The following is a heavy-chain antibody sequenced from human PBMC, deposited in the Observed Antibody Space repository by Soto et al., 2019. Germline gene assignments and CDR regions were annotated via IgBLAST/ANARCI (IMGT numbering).Heavy chain of an antibody. CDR2: IIPIFPTP. J-gene: IGHJ6*02. D-gene: IGHD3-3*02. Sequence: QVQLVQSGAEVKKPGSSVKISCKASGGSFRTNAFSWVRQAPGQELEWMGGIIPIFPTPDYAQKFQGRVTSTAHDSTTTTFMELSILRSEDTATYYCARDKDRQQLGGNYYYIMDVWGQGTTVTVSS. V-gene: IGHV1-69*12. CDR3: ARDKDRQQLGGNYYYIMDV. CDR1: GGSFRTNA.